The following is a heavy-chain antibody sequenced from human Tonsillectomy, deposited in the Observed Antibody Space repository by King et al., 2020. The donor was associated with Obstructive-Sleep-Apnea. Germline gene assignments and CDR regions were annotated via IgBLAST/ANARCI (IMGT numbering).Heavy chain of an antibody. CDR3: SRGGSAGRWFAP. V-gene: IGHV1-69*04. J-gene: IGHJ5*02. CDR1: GGNFSNFA. D-gene: IGHD3-10*01. Sequence: QLVQSGAELKKPGSSVRVSCKASGGNFSNFAISWVRQAPGQGLEWMGAIIPILDISNYARKFQGRVTITADKPTSTAYMELSSLRSDDTARYYWSRGGSAGRWFAPWGQGTLVTVPS. CDR2: IIPILDIS.